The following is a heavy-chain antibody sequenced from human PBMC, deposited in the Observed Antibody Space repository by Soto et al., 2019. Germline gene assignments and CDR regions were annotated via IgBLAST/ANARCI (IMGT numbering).Heavy chain of an antibody. D-gene: IGHD6-19*01. CDR3: ARGYGLSSGWYVGLFDY. CDR2: IWYDGSNK. J-gene: IGHJ4*02. Sequence: QVQLVESGGGVVQPGRSLRLSCATSGFTFSSYGMHWVRQAPGKGLEWVAVIWYDGSNKHYADYVKGRFTISRDNSKNTLYLQMNSLRAEDTAVYYCARGYGLSSGWYVGLFDYWGQGILVTVSS. V-gene: IGHV3-33*01. CDR1: GFTFSSYG.